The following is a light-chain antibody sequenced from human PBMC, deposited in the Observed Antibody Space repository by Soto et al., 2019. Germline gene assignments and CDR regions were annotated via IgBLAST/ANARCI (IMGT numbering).Light chain of an antibody. V-gene: IGKV1-5*03. Sequence: DIQMTQSPSTLSASIGDRITISCRASQNIDTWLAWYQQRPGEAPKLLIYTASNLENGVPSRFSGSGSGTAFPLTISSLQPEDFATYYCQQYSDSSRSFGQGT. J-gene: IGKJ1*01. CDR3: QQYSDSSRS. CDR2: TAS. CDR1: QNIDTW.